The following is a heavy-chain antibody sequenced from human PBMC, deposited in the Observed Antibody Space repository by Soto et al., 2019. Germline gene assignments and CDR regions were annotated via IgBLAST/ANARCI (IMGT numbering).Heavy chain of an antibody. CDR2: IDTRSRSI. Sequence: EVQLVESGGGLVQPGGSLRLSCAASGFTFSAYSMNWVRQAPGKGLEWISYIDTRSRSIYYADSVKGRFTISRDDAKESLYLPMNSLRDEDTAVYFRARGGSGGHCSGESCYLWVDPRGHGTLVTVYS. V-gene: IGHV3-48*02. D-gene: IGHD2-15*01. J-gene: IGHJ5*02. CDR1: GFTFSAYS. CDR3: ARGGSGGHCSGESCYLWVDP.